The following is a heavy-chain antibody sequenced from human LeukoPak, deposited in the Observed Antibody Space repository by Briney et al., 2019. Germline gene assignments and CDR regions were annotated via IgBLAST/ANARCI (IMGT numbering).Heavy chain of an antibody. CDR2: IHYSGST. CDR1: GGSISGNY. CDR3: ARQSYDSSGYFLKPFDY. D-gene: IGHD3-22*01. J-gene: IGHJ4*02. Sequence: PSETLSLTCSVSGGSISGNYWSWIRQPPGKGLEWIGYIHYSGSTDYNPSLKSRLTMSVDTSKNQFSLKLRSVTAADTAVYYCARQSYDSSGYFLKPFDYWGQGTLVTVSS. V-gene: IGHV4-59*08.